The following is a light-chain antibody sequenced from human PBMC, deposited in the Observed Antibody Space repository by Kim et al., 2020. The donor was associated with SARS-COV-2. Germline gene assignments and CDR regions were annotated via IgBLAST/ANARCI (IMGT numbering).Light chain of an antibody. Sequence: ESPGKTASITCSGNKLGDKYACWFQQKPGQSPVLVIYQDSKRPSGIPERFSGSNSGNTATLTISGTQAMDEADYYCQAWDRTTVVFGGGTQLTVL. V-gene: IGLV3-1*01. CDR3: QAWDRTTVV. CDR2: QDS. J-gene: IGLJ2*01. CDR1: KLGDKY.